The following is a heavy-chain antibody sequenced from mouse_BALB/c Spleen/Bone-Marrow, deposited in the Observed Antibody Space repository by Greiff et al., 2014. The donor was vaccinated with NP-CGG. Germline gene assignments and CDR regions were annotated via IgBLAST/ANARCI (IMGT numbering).Heavy chain of an antibody. V-gene: IGHV1-69*01. J-gene: IGHJ3*01. CDR3: ANIYYGDYGWFSY. CDR1: GYTFTDYW. CDR2: IDTSYTYT. Sequence: QVQLQQSGAELVMPGASVKMSCKASGYTFTDYWIHWVKQRPGHGLEWIGAIDTSYTYTTYNQKFKGKATLTVDASSSTAYIQLSSLTSEDSAVYYCANIYYGDYGWFSYWGQGTLVTVSA. D-gene: IGHD2-13*01.